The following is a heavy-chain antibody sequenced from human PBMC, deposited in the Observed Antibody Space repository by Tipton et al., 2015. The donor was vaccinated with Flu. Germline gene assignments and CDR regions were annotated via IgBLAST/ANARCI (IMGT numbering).Heavy chain of an antibody. D-gene: IGHD6-19*01. CDR2: IYYSGST. V-gene: IGHV4-59*01. CDR1: GGSISSYY. CDR3: ARGHSGWIYYYYYYGMDV. J-gene: IGHJ6*02. Sequence: GLVKPSETLSLTCTVSGGSISSYYWSWIRQPPGKGLEWIGYIYYSGSTNYNPSLKSRVTISVDTSKNQFSLKLSSVTAADTAVYYCARGHSGWIYYYYYYGMDVWGQGTTVTVSS.